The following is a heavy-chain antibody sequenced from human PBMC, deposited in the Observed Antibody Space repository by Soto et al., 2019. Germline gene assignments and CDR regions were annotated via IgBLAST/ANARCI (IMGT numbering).Heavy chain of an antibody. Sequence: SQTLSLPGAISGDSVSSNSSACNLIRQSPSRGLEWLGRTYYRSQWYRDYAISVKSRITINPDTSKNQFSLQLTSVTPEDTAVYYCAREGVGPYYFDYWGQGTLVTVS. CDR2: TYYRSQWYR. V-gene: IGHV6-1*01. CDR1: GDSVSSNSSA. J-gene: IGHJ4*02. D-gene: IGHD3-10*01. CDR3: AREGVGPYYFDY.